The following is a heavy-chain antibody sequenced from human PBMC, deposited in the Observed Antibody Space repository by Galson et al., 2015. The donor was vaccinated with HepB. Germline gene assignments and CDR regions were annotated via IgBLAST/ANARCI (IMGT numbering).Heavy chain of an antibody. D-gene: IGHD2-2*01. CDR3: ARDNPVVPTADDAFDI. CDR2: IYYSGST. Sequence: LSLTCTVPGGSISSGGYYWSWIRQHPGEGLEWIGYIYYSGSTYYNPSLKRRVTISVDTSKNQFSLRLSSVTAADTAVYYCARDNPVVPTADDAFDIWGQGTMVTVSS. CDR1: GGSISSGGYY. V-gene: IGHV4-31*03. J-gene: IGHJ3*02.